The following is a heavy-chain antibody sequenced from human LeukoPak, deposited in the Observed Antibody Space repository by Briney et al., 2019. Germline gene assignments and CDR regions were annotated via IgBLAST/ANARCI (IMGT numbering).Heavy chain of an antibody. J-gene: IGHJ5*02. D-gene: IGHD3-10*01. Sequence: SETLSLTGTVSGGSISSYNWSWNRQPPGKGLEWIGYIYYSGSTNYNPSLKSRVTISVDTSKNQSSLKLSSVTAADTAVYYCARDKAMVRGVTGWFDPWGQGTLVTVSS. CDR3: ARDKAMVRGVTGWFDP. CDR2: IYYSGST. V-gene: IGHV4-59*01. CDR1: GGSISSYN.